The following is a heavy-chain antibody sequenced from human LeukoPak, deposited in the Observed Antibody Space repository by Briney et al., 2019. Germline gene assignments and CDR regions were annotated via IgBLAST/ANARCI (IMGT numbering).Heavy chain of an antibody. CDR3: ARAYYESSAYRHAVYFDY. CDR2: INPSDDST. J-gene: IGHJ4*02. Sequence: ASVKVSRKTSGYSFATYGISWVRQAPGQGLEWMGIINPSDDSTRYAQKFQGRVTMTKDTSTNTVYMHLSSLSSDDTAVYYCARAYYESSAYRHAVYFDYWGQGTLVTVSS. D-gene: IGHD3-22*01. V-gene: IGHV1-46*01. CDR1: GYSFATYG.